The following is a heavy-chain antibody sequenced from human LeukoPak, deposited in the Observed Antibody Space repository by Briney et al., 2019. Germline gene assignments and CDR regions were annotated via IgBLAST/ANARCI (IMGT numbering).Heavy chain of an antibody. CDR1: GFTFSSYA. CDR2: IKQDGSEK. Sequence: GGSLRLSCAASGFTFSSYAMSWVRQAPGKGLEWVANIKQDGSEKYYVDSVKGRFTISRDNAKNSLYLQMNSLRAEDTAVYYCAGAGGLGYCSGGSCYPFDYWGQGTLVTVSS. D-gene: IGHD2-15*01. J-gene: IGHJ4*02. V-gene: IGHV3-7*01. CDR3: AGAGGLGYCSGGSCYPFDY.